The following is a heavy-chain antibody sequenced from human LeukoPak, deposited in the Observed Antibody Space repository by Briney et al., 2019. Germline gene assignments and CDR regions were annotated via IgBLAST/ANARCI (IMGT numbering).Heavy chain of an antibody. CDR3: ARGARAVFYYMDV. J-gene: IGHJ6*03. CDR1: GGSISSYY. V-gene: IGHV4-59*01. Sequence: KPSETLSLTCTVSGGSISSYYWSWIRQPPGKGLEWIGYIYYSGSTNYNPSLKSRVTISVDTSKNQFSLKLSSVTAADTAVYYCARGARAVFYYMDVWGKGTTVTVSS. CDR2: IYYSGST.